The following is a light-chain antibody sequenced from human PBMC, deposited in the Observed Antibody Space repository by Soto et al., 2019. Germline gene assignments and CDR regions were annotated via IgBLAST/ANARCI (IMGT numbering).Light chain of an antibody. CDR2: DAS. Sequence: DLQMTQSPSSLSASVGDRVTITCQASQDINKYLNWYQQKPGKAPKLLIYDASTLETGVPSRFSGSGSGTDFTFTISSLQAEDLATYYCQQYDILHRTFGQGTKLEIK. V-gene: IGKV1-33*01. CDR1: QDINKY. CDR3: QQYDILHRT. J-gene: IGKJ2*02.